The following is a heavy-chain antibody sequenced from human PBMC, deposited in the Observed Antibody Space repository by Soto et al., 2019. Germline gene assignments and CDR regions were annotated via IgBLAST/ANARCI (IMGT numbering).Heavy chain of an antibody. Sequence: PGGSLRLSCAASGFTFSSYSMNWVRQAPGKGLEWVSSISSSSSYIYYADSVKGRFTISRDNAKNSLYLQMNSLRAEDTAVYYCARDRGDSSSWYRGGMDVWGQGTTVTVSS. CDR1: GFTFSSYS. D-gene: IGHD6-13*01. CDR2: ISSSSSYI. V-gene: IGHV3-21*01. CDR3: ARDRGDSSSWYRGGMDV. J-gene: IGHJ6*02.